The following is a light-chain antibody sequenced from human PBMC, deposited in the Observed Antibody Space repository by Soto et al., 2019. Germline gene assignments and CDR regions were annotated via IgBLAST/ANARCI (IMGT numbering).Light chain of an antibody. Sequence: QSVLTQPPSASGYPGQSVTISCTGTSSDVGAYNYVSWYQQHPGEVPKLLIYEVTQRPSGVPDRFSGSKSGNTASLTVSGLQAEDEADYYCNSYAGSNNLVFGGGTKLTVL. J-gene: IGLJ2*01. CDR3: NSYAGSNNLV. CDR1: SSDVGAYNY. CDR2: EVT. V-gene: IGLV2-8*01.